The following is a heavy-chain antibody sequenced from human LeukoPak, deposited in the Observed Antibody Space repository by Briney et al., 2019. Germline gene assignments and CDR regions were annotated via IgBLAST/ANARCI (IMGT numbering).Heavy chain of an antibody. V-gene: IGHV4-39*07. D-gene: IGHD6-13*01. CDR2: IYYSGST. CDR3: ARGPLAAAGTLTYYYYGMDV. Sequence: PSETLSLTCTVSGGSISGSSYYWGWIRQPPGKGLEWIGSIYYSGSTYYNPSLKSRVTISVDTSKNQFSLKLSSVTAADTAVYYCARGPLAAAGTLTYYYYGMDVWGQGTTVTVSS. CDR1: GGSISGSSYY. J-gene: IGHJ6*02.